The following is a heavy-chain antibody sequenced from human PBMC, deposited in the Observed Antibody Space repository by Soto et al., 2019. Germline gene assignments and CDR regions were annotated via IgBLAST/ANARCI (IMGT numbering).Heavy chain of an antibody. Sequence: GASVKVSCKASGGTFSSYAISWVRQAPGQGLEWMGGIIPIFGTANYAQKFQGRVTITADKSTSTAYMELSSLRSEDTAVYYCARALGGTTKLLYYFDYWGQGTLVTVSS. CDR2: IIPIFGTA. CDR1: GGTFSSYA. D-gene: IGHD2-21*02. V-gene: IGHV1-69*06. CDR3: ARALGGTTKLLYYFDY. J-gene: IGHJ4*02.